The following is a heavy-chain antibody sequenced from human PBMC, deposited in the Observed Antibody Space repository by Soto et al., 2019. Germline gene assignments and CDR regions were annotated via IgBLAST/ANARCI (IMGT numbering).Heavy chain of an antibody. J-gene: IGHJ4*02. D-gene: IGHD2-15*01. CDR3: ARVGRYCSGGSCYPFFDY. Sequence: QVQLQQWGAGLLKPSETLSLTCAVYGGSFSGYYWSWIRQPPGKGLEWIGEINHSGSTNYNPSLKGRVTISVHTSKNQFSLKLSSVTAADTAVYYCARVGRYCSGGSCYPFFDYWGQGTLVTVSS. CDR1: GGSFSGYY. V-gene: IGHV4-34*01. CDR2: INHSGST.